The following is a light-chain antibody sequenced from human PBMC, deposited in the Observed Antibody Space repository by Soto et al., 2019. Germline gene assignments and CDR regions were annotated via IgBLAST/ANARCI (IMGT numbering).Light chain of an antibody. V-gene: IGLV2-8*01. Sequence: QSALTQPPSASGSTGQSVTISCTGTSSDVGGDNYVSWYQQHPGKAPKLMIYEVSKRPSGVPDRFSGSKSGNTASLTVSGLQAEDEADYYCSSYAGSNNLVFGGGTKLTVL. CDR3: SSYAGSNNLV. J-gene: IGLJ2*01. CDR1: SSDVGGDNY. CDR2: EVS.